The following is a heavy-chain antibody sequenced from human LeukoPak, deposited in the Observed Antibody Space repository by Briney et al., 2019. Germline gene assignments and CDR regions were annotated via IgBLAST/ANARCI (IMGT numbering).Heavy chain of an antibody. CDR3: ARRRDTAMVN. CDR2: IYYSGST. CDR1: GGSISSYY. V-gene: IGHV4-59*08. D-gene: IGHD5-18*01. J-gene: IGHJ4*02. Sequence: PSETLSLTRTVSGGSISSYYWSWIRQPPGKGLEWIGYIYYSGSTNYNPSLKSRVTISVDTSKNQFSLKLSSVTAAGTAVYYCARRRDTAMVNWGQGTLVTVSS.